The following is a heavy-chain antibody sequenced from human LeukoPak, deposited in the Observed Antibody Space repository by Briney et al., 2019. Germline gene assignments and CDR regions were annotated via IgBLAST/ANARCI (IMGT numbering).Heavy chain of an antibody. CDR3: AKDLIIYSSSRRAFDY. CDR2: ISGSGGST. D-gene: IGHD6-13*01. J-gene: IGHJ4*02. CDR1: GFTFSGYA. V-gene: IGHV3-23*01. Sequence: PGGSLRLSRAASGFTFSGYAMSWVRQAPGKGLEWVSAISGSGGSTYYADSVKGRFTISRDNSKNTLYLQMNSLRAEDTAVYYCAKDLIIYSSSRRAFDYWGQGTLVTVSS.